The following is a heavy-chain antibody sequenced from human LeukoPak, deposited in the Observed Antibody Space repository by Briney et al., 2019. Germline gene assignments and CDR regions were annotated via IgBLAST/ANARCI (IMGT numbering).Heavy chain of an antibody. CDR3: GVYYYDSSGYYPERSDAFDI. D-gene: IGHD3-22*01. J-gene: IGHJ3*02. Sequence: GGSLRLSCAASGVTFSSYAMSWVRQAPGKGLEWVSAISGSGGSTYYADSVKGRLTISRDNSKNTLYLQMNSLRAEDTAVYYCGVYYYDSSGYYPERSDAFDIWGQGTMVTVSS. CDR2: ISGSGGST. CDR1: GVTFSSYA. V-gene: IGHV3-23*01.